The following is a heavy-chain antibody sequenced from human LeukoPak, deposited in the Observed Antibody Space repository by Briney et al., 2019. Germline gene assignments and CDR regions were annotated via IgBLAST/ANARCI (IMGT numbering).Heavy chain of an antibody. CDR3: ARKFGGRVAGAFFQH. Sequence: PSETLSLTCAVYGGSFSGYYWSWIRQPPGKGLEWIGEINHSGSTNYNPSLKSRVTISVDTSKNQFSLKLSSVTAADTAVYYCARKFGGRVAGAFFQHWGQGTLVTVSS. V-gene: IGHV4-34*01. CDR1: GGSFSGYY. J-gene: IGHJ1*01. D-gene: IGHD2-15*01. CDR2: INHSGST.